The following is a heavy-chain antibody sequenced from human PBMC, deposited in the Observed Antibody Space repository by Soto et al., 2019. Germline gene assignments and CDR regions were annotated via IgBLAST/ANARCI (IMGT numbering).Heavy chain of an antibody. J-gene: IGHJ4*02. Sequence: GGSLRLSCSASGCTFNNYAMHWVRQAPGTGLDYVSVISTNGDNTYYADSVKGRFTISRDNSKNTVYLQMSSLRPEDTAVYYCATGQPYQSYGPLDYCGQGSLLTVCS. CDR3: ATGQPYQSYGPLDY. D-gene: IGHD5-18*01. CDR2: ISTNGDNT. CDR1: GCTFNNYA. V-gene: IGHV3-64D*06.